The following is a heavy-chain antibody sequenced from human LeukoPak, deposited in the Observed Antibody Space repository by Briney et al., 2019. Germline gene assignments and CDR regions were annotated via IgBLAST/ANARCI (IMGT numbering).Heavy chain of an antibody. CDR1: GFTFSSYG. V-gene: IGHV3-30*03. Sequence: PGGSLRLSCAASGFTFSSYGMHWVRQAPGKGLEWVAVISYDGSNKYYADSVKGRFTISRDNSKNTLYLQMNSLRAEDTAVYYCAYRGITAFDYWGQGTLVTASS. CDR2: ISYDGSNK. CDR3: AYRGITAFDY. J-gene: IGHJ4*02. D-gene: IGHD1-26*01.